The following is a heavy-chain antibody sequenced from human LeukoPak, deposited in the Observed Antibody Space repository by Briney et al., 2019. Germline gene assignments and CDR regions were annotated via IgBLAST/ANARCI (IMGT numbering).Heavy chain of an antibody. J-gene: IGHJ3*02. V-gene: IGHV4-4*09. D-gene: IGHD2-2*01. Sequence: SETLSLTCTVSGSISSYYWSWIRQPPGKGLEWIGYIYASGSTNYNPSLKSRVTISVDASKNQFSLDLSSVTAADTAVYYCARQKCTSTSCLTKNAFDIWGQGTMVTVSS. CDR1: GSISSYY. CDR2: IYASGST. CDR3: ARQKCTSTSCLTKNAFDI.